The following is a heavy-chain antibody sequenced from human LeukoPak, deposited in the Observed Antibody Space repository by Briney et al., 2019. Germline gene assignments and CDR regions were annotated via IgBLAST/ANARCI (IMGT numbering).Heavy chain of an antibody. J-gene: IGHJ5*02. Sequence: TGGSLRLSCAASEFTFSSYAMSWVRQAPGKGLEWVSAISGSDGSTYYADSVKGRFTISRDNAKNSLYLQMNSLRAEDTAVYYCARDQNYDFWSGYSGWFDPWGQGTLVTVSS. CDR3: ARDQNYDFWSGYSGWFDP. CDR1: EFTFSSYA. CDR2: ISGSDGST. V-gene: IGHV3-23*01. D-gene: IGHD3-3*01.